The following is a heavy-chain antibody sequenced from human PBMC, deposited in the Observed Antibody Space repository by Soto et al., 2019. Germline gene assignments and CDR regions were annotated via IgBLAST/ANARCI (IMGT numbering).Heavy chain of an antibody. CDR3: AIGASRWYPYFFDS. D-gene: IGHD6-13*01. CDR1: EGTFNSYA. V-gene: IGHV1-69*01. J-gene: IGHJ4*02. CDR2: IIPYYNTL. Sequence: QAQVVQSGAELRKPGSSVKLSCKASEGTFNSYAIAWVRQAPGQGLEWMGGIIPYYNTLNYAQKFQDRVTITADDSTNTVYMELSSLRSDDTAVYFCAIGASRWYPYFFDSWAQGTLVTVSS.